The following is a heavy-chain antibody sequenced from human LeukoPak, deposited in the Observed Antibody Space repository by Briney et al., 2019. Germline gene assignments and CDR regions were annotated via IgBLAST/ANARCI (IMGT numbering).Heavy chain of an antibody. CDR1: GYTFTGYY. CDR2: INPNSGGT. CDR3: ARLAAAGSRDWFDP. V-gene: IGHV1-2*02. J-gene: IGHJ5*02. D-gene: IGHD6-13*01. Sequence: ASVKVSCKASGYTFTGYYMHWVRQAPGQGLEWMGWINPNSGGTNYAQKFQGRVTMTRDTSISTAYMELSRLRSDDTAVYYCARLAAAGSRDWFDPWGQGTLVTVSS.